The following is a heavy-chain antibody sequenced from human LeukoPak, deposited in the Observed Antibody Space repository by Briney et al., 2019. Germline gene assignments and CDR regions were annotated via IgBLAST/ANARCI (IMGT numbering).Heavy chain of an antibody. CDR2: INHSGST. V-gene: IGHV4-34*01. D-gene: IGHD5-12*01. Sequence: SETLSLTCAVYGGSFSGYYWSWIRQPPGKGLELIGEINHSGSTNYNPSLKSRVTISVDTSKNQFSLKLSSVTAADTAVYYCATRGYSGCGTDYWGQGTLVTVSS. CDR3: ATRGYSGCGTDY. CDR1: GGSFSGYY. J-gene: IGHJ4*02.